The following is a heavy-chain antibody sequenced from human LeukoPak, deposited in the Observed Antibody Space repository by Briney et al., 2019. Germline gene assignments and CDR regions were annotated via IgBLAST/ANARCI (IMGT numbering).Heavy chain of an antibody. CDR3: ARRAGSEPERFDY. Sequence: KASETLSLTCAVYGGSFSGYYWSWIRQPPGKGLEWIGEINHSGSTNYNPSLKSRVTISVDTSKNQFSLKLSSVTAADTAVYYCARRAGSEPERFDYWGQGTLVTVSS. V-gene: IGHV4-34*01. CDR2: INHSGST. CDR1: GGSFSGYY. J-gene: IGHJ4*02. D-gene: IGHD1-26*01.